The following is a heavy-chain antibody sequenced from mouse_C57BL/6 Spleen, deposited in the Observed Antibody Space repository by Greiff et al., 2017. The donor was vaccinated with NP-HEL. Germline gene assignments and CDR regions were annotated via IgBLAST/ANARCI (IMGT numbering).Heavy chain of an antibody. V-gene: IGHV1-69*01. J-gene: IGHJ2*01. CDR2: IDPSDSYT. CDR3: ARGRLDY. CDR1: GYTFTSYW. Sequence: VQLQQPGAELVMPGASVKLSCKASGYTFTSYWMPWVKQRPGQGLEWIGEIDPSDSYTNYNQKFKGKSTLTVDKSSSTAYMQLSSLTSEDSAVYYCARGRLDYGGKGTTLPVPS.